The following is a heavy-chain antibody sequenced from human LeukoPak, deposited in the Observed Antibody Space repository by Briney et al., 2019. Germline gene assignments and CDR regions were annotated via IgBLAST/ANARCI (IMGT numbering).Heavy chain of an antibody. CDR2: ISSSSRSI. CDR3: ARDPNYSGYEDFDY. Sequence: PGGSLRLSCAASGFTFSSYSINWVRQAPGKGLEWVSSISSSSRSINYADSVKGRFTISRDNAKNSVYLQMNSLRAEDTAVYYCARDPNYSGYEDFDYWGQGTLVTVSS. D-gene: IGHD5-12*01. J-gene: IGHJ4*02. CDR1: GFTFSSYS. V-gene: IGHV3-21*01.